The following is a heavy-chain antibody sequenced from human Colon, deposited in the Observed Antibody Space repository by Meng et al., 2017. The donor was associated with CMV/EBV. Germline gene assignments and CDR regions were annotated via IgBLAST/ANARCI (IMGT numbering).Heavy chain of an antibody. D-gene: IGHD2/OR15-2a*01. CDR3: ARDWASLIGRYYGMDV. CDR2: ISSSSSTI. CDR1: GFTFSSYS. V-gene: IGHV3-48*04. Sequence: GESLKISCAASGFTFSSYSMNWVRQAPGKGLEWVSYISSSSSTIYYADSVKGRFTISRDNAKNSLYLQMNSLRAEDTAVYYCARDWASLIGRYYGMDVWGQGTTVTVSS. J-gene: IGHJ6*02.